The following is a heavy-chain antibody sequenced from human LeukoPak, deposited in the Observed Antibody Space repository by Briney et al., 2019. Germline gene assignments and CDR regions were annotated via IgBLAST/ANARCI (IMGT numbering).Heavy chain of an antibody. CDR3: ARASVLLSADY. D-gene: IGHD3-16*01. Sequence: SETLSLTCTVSGGSITSSFYWSWIRQSPGKGLEWIGYIYNSGGTKYNPSLKSRLTISGDTSKNQFSLNLSSVTAADTAVYYCARASVLLSADYWGQGTLVTVSS. CDR2: IYNSGGT. CDR1: GGSITSSFY. V-gene: IGHV4-59*01. J-gene: IGHJ4*02.